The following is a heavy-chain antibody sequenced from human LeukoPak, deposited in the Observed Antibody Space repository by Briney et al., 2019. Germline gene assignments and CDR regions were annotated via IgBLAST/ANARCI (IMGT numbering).Heavy chain of an antibody. J-gene: IGHJ5*02. CDR1: GYTYTRYY. V-gene: IGHV1-2*02. CDR3: ARGFLLDL. Sequence: ASVTVSLQASGYTYTRYYMHWVRQAPGQGLEWMGWINPNSGVTNYAQNFQGRVTMTRDTSISTAFMELTSLRPDDTAVYYCARGFLLDLWAQGTRVTVSS. D-gene: IGHD3-10*01. CDR2: INPNSGVT.